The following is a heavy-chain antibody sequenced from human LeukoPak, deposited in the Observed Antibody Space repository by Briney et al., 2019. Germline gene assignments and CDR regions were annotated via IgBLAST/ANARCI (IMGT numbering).Heavy chain of an antibody. J-gene: IGHJ3*02. CDR2: IYYSGST. Sequence: PSETLSPTSTLSGDSIGGFYWTCIRQPPGKGLEWIGYIYYSGSTNCNPSVKSRVAMSVDTFKKQFSLKLSSLTAADTAVYYCARGGTAVISSYAFYMWGGGPMVTVSS. D-gene: IGHD4-17*01. V-gene: IGHV4-59*01. CDR1: GDSIGGFY. CDR3: ARGGTAVISSYAFYM.